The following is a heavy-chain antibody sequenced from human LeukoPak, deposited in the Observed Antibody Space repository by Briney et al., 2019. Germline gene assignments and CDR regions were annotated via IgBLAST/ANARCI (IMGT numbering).Heavy chain of an antibody. CDR1: GFTFSSYA. CDR2: ISGSGGST. V-gene: IGHV3-23*01. J-gene: IGHJ4*02. D-gene: IGHD3-22*01. Sequence: PGGSLRLSCAASGFTFSSYAMSWVRQAPGKGLEWVSAISGSGGSTYYADSVKGRFTISRDNSKNTLYLQMNSLRAEDTAVYYCAKDPAYSDSSGYLVWGQGTLVTVSS. CDR3: AKDPAYSDSSGYLV.